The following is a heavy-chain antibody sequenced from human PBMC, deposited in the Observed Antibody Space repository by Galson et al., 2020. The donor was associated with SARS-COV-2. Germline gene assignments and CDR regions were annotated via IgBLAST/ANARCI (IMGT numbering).Heavy chain of an antibody. J-gene: IGHJ4*02. CDR1: GFTFSSYW. CDR2: INSDGSST. Sequence: GGSLSLSCAASGFTFSSYWMHWVRQAPGKGLVWVSRINSDGSSTSYADPVKGRFTISRDNAKNTLYLQMNSLRAEDTAVYYCAREDGYSGYDKIDYWGQGTLGTVSS. D-gene: IGHD5-12*01. V-gene: IGHV3-74*01. CDR3: AREDGYSGYDKIDY.